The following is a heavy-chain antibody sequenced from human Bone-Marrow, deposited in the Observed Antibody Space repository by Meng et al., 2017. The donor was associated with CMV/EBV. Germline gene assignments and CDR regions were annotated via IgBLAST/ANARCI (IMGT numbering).Heavy chain of an antibody. CDR3: ARDVYCSGGSCPYYYYYYGMDV. D-gene: IGHD2-15*01. CDR2: IGTAGDT. J-gene: IGHJ6*02. Sequence: HWVRQATGKGLEWVSGIGTAGDTNYPGPVKGRFTISRDNAKNSLYLQMNSLRAEDTAVYYCARDVYCSGGSCPYYYYYYGMDVWGQGTTVTVSS. V-gene: IGHV3-13*01.